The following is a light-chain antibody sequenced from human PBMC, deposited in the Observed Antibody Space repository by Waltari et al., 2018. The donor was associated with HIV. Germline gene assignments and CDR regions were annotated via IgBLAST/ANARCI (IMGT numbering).Light chain of an antibody. V-gene: IGKV3-15*01. CDR2: GAS. CDR3: QQYNKWPRT. J-gene: IGKJ4*02. Sequence: EIVMTQSPATLSVSPGERGTLSCWASENINTTLAWYQLKPGQAPRLLISGASTRATGIPARFSGSGSGTDFTLNIGTLQSEDFAVYYCQQYNKWPRTFGRGTKVEI. CDR1: ENINTT.